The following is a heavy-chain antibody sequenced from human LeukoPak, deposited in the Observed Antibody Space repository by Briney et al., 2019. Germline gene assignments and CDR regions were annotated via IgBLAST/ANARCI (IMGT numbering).Heavy chain of an antibody. CDR2: IRYDGSNK. D-gene: IGHD1-14*01. CDR3: AKANPTLNYWFDP. CDR1: GFTFSIYG. Sequence: GGSLRLSCAASGFTFSIYGMHWVRQAPGKGLEWVAFIRYDGSNKYYADSVKGRFTISRDNSKNTLYLQMNSLRAEDTAVYYCAKANPTLNYWFDPWGQGTLVTVSS. V-gene: IGHV3-30*02. J-gene: IGHJ5*02.